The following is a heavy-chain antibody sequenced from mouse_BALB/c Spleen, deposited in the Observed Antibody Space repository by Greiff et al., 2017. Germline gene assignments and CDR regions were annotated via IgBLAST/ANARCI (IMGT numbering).Heavy chain of an antibody. V-gene: IGHV1-67*01. CDR3: ASDNGSGCFAY. Sequence: QVQLQQPGPELVRPGVSVKISCKASGYTFTGYAMHWVKQSHAKGLEWIGVISTYYGNTNYNQKFKGKATMTVDKSSSTAYMELARLTSEDSAIYYCASDNGSGCFAYWGQGALVTVSA. CDR2: ISTYYGNT. D-gene: IGHD1-1*01. J-gene: IGHJ3*01. CDR1: GYTFTGYA.